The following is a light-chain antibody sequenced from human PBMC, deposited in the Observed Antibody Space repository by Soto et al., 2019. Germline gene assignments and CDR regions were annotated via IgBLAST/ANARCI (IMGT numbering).Light chain of an antibody. CDR1: RSVSTN. V-gene: IGKV3-15*01. CDR3: QQYYTSLPPVT. Sequence: DIILTQSPAIVSVSPGERATLSCRASRSVSTNLAWYQHKHGQAPRLLIYGASTRVTDIQARFSGSGSGTDFTLTINDRKSEDFGVYYCQQYYTSLPPVTFGGGTKVEI. J-gene: IGKJ4*01. CDR2: GAS.